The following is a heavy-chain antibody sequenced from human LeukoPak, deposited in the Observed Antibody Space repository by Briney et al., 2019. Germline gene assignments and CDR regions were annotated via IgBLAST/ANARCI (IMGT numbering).Heavy chain of an antibody. CDR2: IKQDGSEK. CDR3: ARYSSGWSGDAFDI. V-gene: IGHV3-7*01. D-gene: IGHD6-19*01. Sequence: GGSLRLSCAASVFTFSSYWMCWVRQAPAKGLEWVASIKQDGSEKYYVDSVKGRFTISRDNAKNSLYLQMNSLRAEDTAVYYCARYSSGWSGDAFDIWGQGTMVTVSS. J-gene: IGHJ3*02. CDR1: VFTFSSYW.